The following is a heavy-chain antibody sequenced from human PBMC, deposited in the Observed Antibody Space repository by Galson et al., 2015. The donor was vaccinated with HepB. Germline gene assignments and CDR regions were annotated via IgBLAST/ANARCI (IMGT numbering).Heavy chain of an antibody. J-gene: IGHJ4*02. Sequence: SLRLSCAASGFTFSSYGMHWVRQAPGKGLEWVAFIRYDGSNKYYADSVKGRFTISRDNSKNTLYLQMNSLRAEDTAVYYCAKDPYGSGSYSNYWGQGTLVTVSS. CDR3: AKDPYGSGSYSNY. CDR1: GFTFSSYG. CDR2: IRYDGSNK. D-gene: IGHD3-10*01. V-gene: IGHV3-30*02.